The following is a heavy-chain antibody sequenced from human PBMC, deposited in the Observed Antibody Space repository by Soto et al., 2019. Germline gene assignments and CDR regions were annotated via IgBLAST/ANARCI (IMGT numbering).Heavy chain of an antibody. Sequence: GGSLRLSCAASGFTFSSYWMSWVRQAPGKGLEWVANIKQDGSEKYYVDSVKGRFTISRDNAKNSLYLQMNSLRAEDTAVYYCARDIVADYDFWSELNWFDPWGQGTLVTVSS. CDR1: GFTFSSYW. D-gene: IGHD3-3*01. J-gene: IGHJ5*02. CDR3: ARDIVADYDFWSELNWFDP. V-gene: IGHV3-7*01. CDR2: IKQDGSEK.